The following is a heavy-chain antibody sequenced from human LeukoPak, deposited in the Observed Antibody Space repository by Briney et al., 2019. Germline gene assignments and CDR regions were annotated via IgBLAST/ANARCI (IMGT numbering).Heavy chain of an antibody. CDR2: INHSGST. CDR3: ARGAHARPVDY. Sequence: SETLSLTCAVYGGSFSGYYWSWIRQPPGKGLEWIGEINHSGSTNYNPSLKSRVTISVDTSKNQFSPKLSSVTAADTAVYYCARGAHARPVDYWGQGTLVTVSS. J-gene: IGHJ4*02. CDR1: GGSFSGYY. D-gene: IGHD6-6*01. V-gene: IGHV4-34*01.